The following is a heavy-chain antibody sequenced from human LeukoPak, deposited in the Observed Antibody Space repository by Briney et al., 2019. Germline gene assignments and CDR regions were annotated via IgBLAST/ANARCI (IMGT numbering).Heavy chain of an antibody. CDR2: ISGSAGST. V-gene: IGHV3-23*01. D-gene: IGHD2-2*01. J-gene: IGHJ4*02. CDR1: GFAFSSCA. CDR3: AKEVRRVVVVPAATDDY. Sequence: GGSLRLSCAASGFAFSSCAMSWVRQAPGKGLEWVSGISGSAGSTNYADSVKGRFTISRDNSKNTLYLQMNSLRAEDTAVYYCAKEVRRVVVVPAATDDYWGQGTLVTVSS.